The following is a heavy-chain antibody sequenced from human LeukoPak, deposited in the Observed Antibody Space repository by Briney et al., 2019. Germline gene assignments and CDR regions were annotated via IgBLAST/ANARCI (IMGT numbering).Heavy chain of an antibody. V-gene: IGHV4-59*01. D-gene: IGHD3-10*01. Sequence: PSETLSLTCTVSGGSISSYYWSWIRQPPGKGLEWIGYIYYSGSTNYNPSLKSRVTISVDTSKNQFSLKLSSVTAADTAVYYCARVVRGVSFDYWGQGTLVTVSS. CDR1: GGSISSYY. CDR3: ARVVRGVSFDY. J-gene: IGHJ4*02. CDR2: IYYSGST.